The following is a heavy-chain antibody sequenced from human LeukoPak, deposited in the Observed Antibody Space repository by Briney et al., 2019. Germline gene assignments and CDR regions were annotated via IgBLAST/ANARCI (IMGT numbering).Heavy chain of an antibody. J-gene: IGHJ4*02. Sequence: GGSLRLSCAASGFTVSSNYMSWVRQAPGKGLEWVSSISSSSSYIYYADSVKGRFTISRDNAKNSLYLQMNSLRAEDTAVYYCARETDYVWGSYRRSPPDYWGQGTLVTVSS. CDR3: ARETDYVWGSYRRSPPDY. V-gene: IGHV3-21*01. D-gene: IGHD3-16*02. CDR1: GFTVSSNY. CDR2: ISSSSSYI.